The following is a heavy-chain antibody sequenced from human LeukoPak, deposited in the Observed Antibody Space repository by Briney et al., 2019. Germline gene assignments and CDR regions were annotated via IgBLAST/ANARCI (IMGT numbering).Heavy chain of an antibody. D-gene: IGHD2-2*01. Sequence: GASVKVSCKASGGTFSSYAISWVRQAPGQGLEWMGGIIPIFGTANYAQKFQGRVTITMDESTSTAYMELSSLRSEDTAVYYCARDLFPEDIVVVPAAKRNWFDPWGQGTLVTVSS. J-gene: IGHJ5*02. CDR2: IIPIFGTA. V-gene: IGHV1-69*05. CDR3: ARDLFPEDIVVVPAAKRNWFDP. CDR1: GGTFSSYA.